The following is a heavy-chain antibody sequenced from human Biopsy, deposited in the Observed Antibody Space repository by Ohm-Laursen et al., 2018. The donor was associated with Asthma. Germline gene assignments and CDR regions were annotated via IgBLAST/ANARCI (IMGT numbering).Heavy chain of an antibody. Sequence: SSVKVSCKASGSTFSSDAIGWVRQAPGQGLEWMGGIIPIVGTTAYAQKFQGRVTITADEATSTAYMELSSLRSEDTAVYYCARDQGDFWFFDLWGRGSLVTVSS. V-gene: IGHV1-69*01. CDR1: GSTFSSDA. D-gene: IGHD3-16*01. CDR2: IIPIVGTT. CDR3: ARDQGDFWFFDL. J-gene: IGHJ2*01.